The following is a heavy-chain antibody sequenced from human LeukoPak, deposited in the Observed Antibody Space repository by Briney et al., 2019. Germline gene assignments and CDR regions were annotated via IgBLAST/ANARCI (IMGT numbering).Heavy chain of an antibody. CDR2: INTGNGNT. CDR1: GYTFTTYA. J-gene: IGHJ4*02. CDR3: ARWALAGDY. Sequence: ASVKVSCKASGYTFTTYAIHWVRQAPGQRLEWMGWINTGNGNTNYAQKLQGRVTMTTDTSTSTAYMELRSLRSDDTAVYYCARWALAGDYWGQGTLVTVSS. V-gene: IGHV1-3*04.